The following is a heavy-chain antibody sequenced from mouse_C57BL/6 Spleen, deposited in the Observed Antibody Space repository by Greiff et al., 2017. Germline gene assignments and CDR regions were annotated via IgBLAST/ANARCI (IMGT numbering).Heavy chain of an antibody. V-gene: IGHV1-9*01. CDR1: GYTFTGYW. J-gene: IGHJ4*01. Sequence: QVQLQQSGAELMKPGASVKLSCKATGYTFTGYWIEWVKQRPGPGLEWIGEILPGSGSTNYNEKFKGKATFTADTSSNTAYMQLSSLTTEDSAIYYCAREIYYGSSYVGDYAMDYWGQGTSVTVSS. CDR3: AREIYYGSSYVGDYAMDY. D-gene: IGHD1-1*01. CDR2: ILPGSGST.